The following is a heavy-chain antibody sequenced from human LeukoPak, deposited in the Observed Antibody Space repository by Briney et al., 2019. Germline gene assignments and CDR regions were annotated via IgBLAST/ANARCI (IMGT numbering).Heavy chain of an antibody. Sequence: PGESLSLTCAASGCTVSDYYMSWIRQPPGKGLEWVSYICSSGSTIYYADPVKGRFTIFRDNAKNSLYLQVDSLRAEDTAVYYCARPLAPWWELRGGPNAFDIWGQGTMVTVSS. D-gene: IGHD1-26*01. CDR3: ARPLAPWWELRGGPNAFDI. J-gene: IGHJ3*02. CDR2: ICSSGSTI. V-gene: IGHV3-11*01. CDR1: GCTVSDYY.